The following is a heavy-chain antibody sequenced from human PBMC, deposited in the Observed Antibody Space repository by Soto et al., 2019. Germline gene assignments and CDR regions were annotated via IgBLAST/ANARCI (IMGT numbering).Heavy chain of an antibody. Sequence: SGPTLVNPTQTLTLTCTFSGFSLSTSGVGVGWIRQPPGKALEWLALIYWDDDKRYSPSLKSRLTITRDTSKNQVVLTMTNMDPVDTATYYCAHHSSSWYLSHFDYWGQGTLVTVSS. V-gene: IGHV2-5*02. D-gene: IGHD6-13*01. J-gene: IGHJ4*02. CDR1: GFSLSTSGVG. CDR2: IYWDDDK. CDR3: AHHSSSWYLSHFDY.